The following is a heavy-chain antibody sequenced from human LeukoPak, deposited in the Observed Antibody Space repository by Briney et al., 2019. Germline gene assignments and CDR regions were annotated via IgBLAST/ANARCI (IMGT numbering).Heavy chain of an antibody. V-gene: IGHV3-30*18. D-gene: IGHD3-10*01. J-gene: IGHJ4*02. CDR3: AKGALLWFGELLSPLDY. Sequence: GGSLRLSCAASGFTFSSYGMHWVRQAPGKGLEWVAVISYDGSNKYYADSVKGRFTISRDNSKNTLYLQMNSLRAKDTAVYYCAKGALLWFGELLSPLDYWGQGTLVTVSS. CDR1: GFTFSSYG. CDR2: ISYDGSNK.